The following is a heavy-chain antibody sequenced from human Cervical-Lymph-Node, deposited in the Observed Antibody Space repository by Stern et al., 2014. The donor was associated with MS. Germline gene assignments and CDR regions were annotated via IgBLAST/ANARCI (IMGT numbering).Heavy chain of an antibody. V-gene: IGHV3-30*03. Sequence: VQLVQSGGGVVQPGRSLRLSCAASGFTFSSYAMHWVRQAPGKGLEWVAVISNDGNRKNYADYVKGRFTISRDSSKNTLYLQMNSLRTEDTAVYYCVPGSGAFDYWGQGTLVTVSS. CDR1: GFTFSSYA. CDR2: ISNDGNRK. CDR3: VPGSGAFDY. J-gene: IGHJ4*02. D-gene: IGHD3-10*01.